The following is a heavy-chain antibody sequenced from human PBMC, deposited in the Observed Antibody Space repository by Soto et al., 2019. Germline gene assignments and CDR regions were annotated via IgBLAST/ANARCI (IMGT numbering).Heavy chain of an antibody. V-gene: IGHV4-59*01. CDR2: IYYSGST. CDR3: ARDHHDFWSGYYGY. Sequence: SETLSLTCTVSGGSISSYYWSWIRQPPGKGLEWIGYIYYSGSTNYNPSLKSRVTISVDTPKNQFSLKLSSVTAADTAVYYCARDHHDFWSGYYGYWGQGTLVTVSS. CDR1: GGSISSYY. D-gene: IGHD3-3*01. J-gene: IGHJ4*02.